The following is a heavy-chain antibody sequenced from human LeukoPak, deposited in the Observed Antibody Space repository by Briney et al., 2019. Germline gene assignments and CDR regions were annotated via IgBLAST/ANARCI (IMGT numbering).Heavy chain of an antibody. CDR3: ATGAQYGLRGVAYFYCMHV. V-gene: IGHV1-2*02. Sequence: ASVKVSCKASGYPFTGYYVHWVRQAPGHGLEWMGWVNPRNGGTHSAQKFQGRVSMTGDTSITTAYMELSSLTSDDTAVYYCATGAQYGLRGVAYFYCMHVWGTGTTVTVSS. CDR1: GYPFTGYY. D-gene: IGHD3-10*01. CDR2: VNPRNGGT. J-gene: IGHJ6*04.